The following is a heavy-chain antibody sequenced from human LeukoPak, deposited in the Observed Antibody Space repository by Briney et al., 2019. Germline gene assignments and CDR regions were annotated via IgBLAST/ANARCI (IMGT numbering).Heavy chain of an antibody. CDR1: GFTFSSYA. CDR2: ISGSGGST. J-gene: IGHJ6*02. Sequence: GGSLRLSCAASGFTFSSYAMSWVRQAPGKGLEWVSAISGSGGSTYYADSVKGRFTISRDNSKNTLYLQMNSLRAEDTAVYYCAKSVVPAAIYYYYGMDVWGQGTTATVSS. D-gene: IGHD2-2*01. CDR3: AKSVVPAAIYYYYGMDV. V-gene: IGHV3-23*01.